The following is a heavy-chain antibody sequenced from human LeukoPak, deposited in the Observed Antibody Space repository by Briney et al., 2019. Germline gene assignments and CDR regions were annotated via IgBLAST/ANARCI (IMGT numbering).Heavy chain of an antibody. D-gene: IGHD6-19*01. CDR2: INHSGST. J-gene: IGHJ4*02. CDR1: GGSFSGYY. Sequence: SETLSLTCAVHGGSFSGYYWSWIRQPPGKGLEWIGEINHSGSTNYNPSLKSRVTISVDTSKNQFSLKLSSVTAADTAVYYCARGSEWLVYNYWGQGTLVTVSS. V-gene: IGHV4-34*01. CDR3: ARGSEWLVYNY.